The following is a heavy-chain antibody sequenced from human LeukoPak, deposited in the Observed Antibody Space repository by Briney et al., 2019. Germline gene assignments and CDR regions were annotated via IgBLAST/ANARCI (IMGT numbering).Heavy chain of an antibody. Sequence: GRSLRLSCAGSGFTFGDHAMSWVRQAPGKGLEWISFIRSKPTGGTTVYVASVKGRFTISRDDSKSVAYLQMNNLKTEDTAVYYCTRGGGASGVYYYYMDVWGNGTTVTVSS. J-gene: IGHJ6*03. CDR3: TRGGGASGVYYYYMDV. CDR1: GFTFGDHA. CDR2: IRSKPTGGTT. V-gene: IGHV3-49*04. D-gene: IGHD3-16*01.